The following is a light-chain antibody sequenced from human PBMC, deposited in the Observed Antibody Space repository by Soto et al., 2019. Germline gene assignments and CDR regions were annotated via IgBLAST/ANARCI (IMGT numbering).Light chain of an antibody. J-gene: IGLJ2*01. CDR2: GNS. V-gene: IGLV1-40*01. CDR1: SSNIGAGYD. Sequence: QSALTQRPSVSGAPGQRVTISCTGSSSNIGAGYDVHWYQQLPGTAPKLLIYGNSNRPSGVPDRFSGSKSGTSASLAITGLQAEDEADYYCQSYDSSLSGFVVFGGGTKVTVL. CDR3: QSYDSSLSGFVV.